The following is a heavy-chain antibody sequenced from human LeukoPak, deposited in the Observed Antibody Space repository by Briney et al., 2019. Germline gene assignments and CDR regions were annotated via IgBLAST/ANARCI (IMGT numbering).Heavy chain of an antibody. D-gene: IGHD3-10*01. V-gene: IGHV4-39*01. Sequence: SETLSLTCTVSGGSINNGGYYWGWIPQPPGEGPEWIGSLYYNGATYYNPTLRSRVTMSVDTSKNQFSLKLTSVTAADTAVYYCASLRSSGSGSFPTDWGQGILVTVSS. CDR1: GGSINNGGYY. J-gene: IGHJ4*02. CDR2: LYYNGAT. CDR3: ASLRSSGSGSFPTD.